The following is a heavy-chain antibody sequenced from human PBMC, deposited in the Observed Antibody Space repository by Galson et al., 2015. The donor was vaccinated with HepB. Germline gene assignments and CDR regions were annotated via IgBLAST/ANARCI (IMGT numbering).Heavy chain of an antibody. D-gene: IGHD3-22*01. CDR3: ARLGAYCYDSSGYYYGETGVSGPYFDY. CDR2: IYPGDSDT. Sequence: QSGAEVKKPGQSLKISCKGSGYSFTSYWIGWVRQMPGEGLEWMGIIYPGDSDTRYSPSFQGQVTISADKSISTAYLQRSSLKASDAAMYYCARLGAYCYDSSGYYYGETGVSGPYFDYWGQGTLVTVSS. CDR1: GYSFTSYW. V-gene: IGHV5-51*03. J-gene: IGHJ4*02.